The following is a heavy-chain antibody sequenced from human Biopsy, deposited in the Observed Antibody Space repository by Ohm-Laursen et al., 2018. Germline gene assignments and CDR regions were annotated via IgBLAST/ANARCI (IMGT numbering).Heavy chain of an antibody. J-gene: IGHJ4*02. CDR1: GGSFSGTY. V-gene: IGHV4-34*01. CDR2: INHSGST. Sequence: TLSLTWAVSGGSFSGTYWSWIRQTPGKGLEWIGEINHSGSTKYSPSFESRVTISLDTSKNQLSLKLSSVTAADTAVYYCARESDSSGYYYRDYWGQGTLVTVSS. CDR3: ARESDSSGYYYRDY. D-gene: IGHD3-22*01.